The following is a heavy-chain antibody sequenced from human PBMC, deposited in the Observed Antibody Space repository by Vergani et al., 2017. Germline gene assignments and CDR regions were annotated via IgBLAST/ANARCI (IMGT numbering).Heavy chain of an antibody. CDR3: ARDSAPYYGDYRSVLDY. J-gene: IGHJ4*02. CDR2: IYSGGST. CDR1: GFTVSSNY. V-gene: IGHV3-66*01. D-gene: IGHD4-17*01. Sequence: EVQLVESGGGLVQPGGSLRLSCAASGFTVSSNYMSWVRQALGKGLEWVSVIYSGGSTYYADSVKGRFTISRDNSKNTLYLQMNSLRAEDTAVYYCARDSAPYYGDYRSVLDYWGQGTLVTVSS.